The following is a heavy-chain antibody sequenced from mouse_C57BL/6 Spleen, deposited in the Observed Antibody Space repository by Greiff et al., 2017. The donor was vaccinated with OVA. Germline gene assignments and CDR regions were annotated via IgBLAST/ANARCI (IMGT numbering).Heavy chain of an antibody. D-gene: IGHD2-2*01. CDR3: ARGVTTRYAMDY. Sequence: DVQLQESGAELVRPGDSVKLSCTASGFNIKDDYMHWVKQRPEQGLEWIGWIDPENGDTEYASKFQGTATIPADTSSNTAYLQLSSLTSEDTAVYYCARGVTTRYAMDYWGQGTSVTVSS. CDR1: GFNIKDDY. CDR2: IDPENGDT. V-gene: IGHV14-4*01. J-gene: IGHJ4*01.